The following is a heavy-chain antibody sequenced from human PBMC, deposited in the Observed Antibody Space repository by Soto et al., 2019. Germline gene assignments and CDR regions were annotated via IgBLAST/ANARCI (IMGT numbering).Heavy chain of an antibody. J-gene: IGHJ6*02. Sequence: SETLSLTCAGYGGSFSGYYWSWIRQPPGKGLEWIGEINHSGSTNYNPSLKSRVTISVDTSKNQFSLKLSSVTAADTAVYYCARGSGDFWSGYRYYYYGMDVWGQGTTVTVSS. D-gene: IGHD3-3*01. CDR2: INHSGST. CDR1: GGSFSGYY. V-gene: IGHV4-34*01. CDR3: ARGSGDFWSGYRYYYYGMDV.